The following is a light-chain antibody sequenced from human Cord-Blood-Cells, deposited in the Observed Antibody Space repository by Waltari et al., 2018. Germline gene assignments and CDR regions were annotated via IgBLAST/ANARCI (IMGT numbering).Light chain of an antibody. V-gene: IGKV1-39*01. CDR2: AAS. Sequence: DIQMTQSPSSLSASVGDRVTITCRASQSISSYLNWSQQKPAKAPKPLIYAASSLQSGVPLRFSCSGCETDFTLTIRRLQPEDFTTYYCQQIYSTRGVFGGGTKVEIK. CDR1: QSISSY. J-gene: IGKJ4*02. CDR3: QQIYSTRGV.